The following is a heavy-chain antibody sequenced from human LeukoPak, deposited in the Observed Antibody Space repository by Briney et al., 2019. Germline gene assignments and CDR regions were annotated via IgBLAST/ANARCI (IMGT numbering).Heavy chain of an antibody. CDR2: IKQDGSEK. D-gene: IGHD3-9*01. V-gene: IGHV3-7*01. CDR1: GFTFSSYW. Sequence: GGSLRLSCAASGFTFSSYWMSWVRQAPGKGLEWVANIKQDGSEKYYVDSVKGRFTISRDNAKNSLYLQMNSLRAEDTAVYYCARLRGDILTGYYLFDYWGQGTLVTVSS. J-gene: IGHJ4*02. CDR3: ARLRGDILTGYYLFDY.